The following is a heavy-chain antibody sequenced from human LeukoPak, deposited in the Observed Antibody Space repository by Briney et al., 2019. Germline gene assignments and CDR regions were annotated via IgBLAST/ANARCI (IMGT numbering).Heavy chain of an antibody. Sequence: SETLSLTCTVSSSYVRSSSYYWGWIRQPPGKGLEWIGSIFYSGRTHYNPSLRSRVTMSVDTSENQFSLTVSSVTAADTAIYYCARMMFYDGSAAEDWGQGTLVTVSS. J-gene: IGHJ4*02. CDR3: ARMMFYDGSAAED. CDR2: IFYSGRT. D-gene: IGHD3-22*01. V-gene: IGHV4-39*01. CDR1: SSYVRSSSYY.